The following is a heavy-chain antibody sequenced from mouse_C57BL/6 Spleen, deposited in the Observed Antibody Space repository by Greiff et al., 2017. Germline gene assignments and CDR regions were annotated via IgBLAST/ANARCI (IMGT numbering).Heavy chain of an antibody. V-gene: IGHV1-69*01. Sequence: QVQLQQPGAELVMPGASVKLSCKASGYTFTSYWMHWVKQRPGQGLEWIGEIDPSDSYTNYNQKFKGKSTLTVDKSSSTAYMQRSSLTSEDSAVYYCARNSYAMDDWGQGTSVTVSS. J-gene: IGHJ4*01. CDR3: ARNSYAMDD. CDR2: IDPSDSYT. CDR1: GYTFTSYW.